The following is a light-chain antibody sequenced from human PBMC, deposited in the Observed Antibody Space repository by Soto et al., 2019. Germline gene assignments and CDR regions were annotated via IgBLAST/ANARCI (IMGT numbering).Light chain of an antibody. CDR2: AAS. J-gene: IGKJ2*01. Sequence: DIQMTQSPSSLSASVRDRVTITCRASQSIINSLNWYQQKPGKAPKLLIYAASSLQSGAPSRFSGSGSGADFTLTISSLQPDDFGTYYCQQSYSTPFTFGQGTNLEIK. CDR3: QQSYSTPFT. CDR1: QSIINS. V-gene: IGKV1-39*01.